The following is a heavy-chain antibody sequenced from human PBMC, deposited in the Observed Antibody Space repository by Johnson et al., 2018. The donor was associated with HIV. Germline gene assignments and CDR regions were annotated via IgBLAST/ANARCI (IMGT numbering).Heavy chain of an antibody. CDR2: ISSSGSTI. D-gene: IGHD3-22*01. CDR3: ARDRRHYYDSSGYPDYDAFDI. J-gene: IGHJ3*02. CDR1: GFTFSDYY. Sequence: QVQLVESGGGLVKPGGSLRLSCAASGFTFSDYYMSWIRQAPGKGLEWVSYISSSGSTIYYADSVKGRFTISRDNAKNSLYLQMNSLRAEDTAVYYCARDRRHYYDSSGYPDYDAFDIWGQGTMVTVSS. V-gene: IGHV3-11*04.